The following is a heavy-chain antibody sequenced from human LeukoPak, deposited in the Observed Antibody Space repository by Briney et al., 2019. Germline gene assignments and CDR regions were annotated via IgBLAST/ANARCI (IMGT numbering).Heavy chain of an antibody. J-gene: IGHJ4*02. CDR1: GGSISSYY. V-gene: IGHV4-59*01. CDR2: IYYSGST. D-gene: IGHD5-12*01. CDR3: ARVIGYSGYDAFDY. Sequence: SETLSLTCSVSGGSISSYYWSWIRQPPGKGLEWIGYIYYSGSTNYNPSLKSRVTISVDTSKNQFSLKLSSVTAADTAVYYCARVIGYSGYDAFDYWGQGTLVTVSS.